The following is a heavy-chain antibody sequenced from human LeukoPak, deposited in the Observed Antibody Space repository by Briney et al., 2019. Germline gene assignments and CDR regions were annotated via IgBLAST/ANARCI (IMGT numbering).Heavy chain of an antibody. CDR1: GFTFSSYA. CDR3: AIAQMATIHYYYYGMDV. CDR2: ISGSGGST. D-gene: IGHD5-24*01. V-gene: IGHV3-23*01. Sequence: GGSLRLSCAASGFTFSSYAMSWVRQAPGKGLEWVSAISGSGGSTYYADSVKGRFTIPRDNSKNTLYLQMNSLRAEDTAVYYCAIAQMATIHYYYYGMDVWGQGTMVTVSS. J-gene: IGHJ6*02.